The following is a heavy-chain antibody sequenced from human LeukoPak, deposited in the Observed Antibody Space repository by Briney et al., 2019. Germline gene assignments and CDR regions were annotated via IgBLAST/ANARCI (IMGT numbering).Heavy chain of an antibody. D-gene: IGHD4-17*01. CDR2: INWNGGSA. CDR1: GFTFDDYG. J-gene: IGHJ4*02. V-gene: IGHV3-20*04. Sequence: GGSLRLSCAASGFTFDDYGMSWVRQAPGKGLEWVSGINWNGGSAGYADSVKGRFTISRDNAKNSLYLQMNSLRAEDTAVYYCARDLRLYGDRHSYFDYWGQGTLVTVSS. CDR3: ARDLRLYGDRHSYFDY.